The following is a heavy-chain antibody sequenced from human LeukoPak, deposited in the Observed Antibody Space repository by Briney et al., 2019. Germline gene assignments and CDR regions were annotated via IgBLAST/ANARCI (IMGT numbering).Heavy chain of an antibody. V-gene: IGHV4-59*01. D-gene: IGHD2-2*01. Sequence: PSETLSLTCTVSGGSISSYYWSWIRQPPGKGLEWIGYNYYSGSTNYNPSLKSRVTISVDTSKNQFSLKLSSVTAADTAVYYCARDGRVPSHYYYYGMDVWGKGTTVTVSS. CDR1: GGSISSYY. CDR2: NYYSGST. J-gene: IGHJ6*04. CDR3: ARDGRVPSHYYYYGMDV.